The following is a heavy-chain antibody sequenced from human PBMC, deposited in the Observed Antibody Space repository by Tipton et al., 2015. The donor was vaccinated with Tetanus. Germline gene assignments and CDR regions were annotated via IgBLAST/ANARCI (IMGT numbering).Heavy chain of an antibody. CDR3: ARDFGYCNGGSCYRPFDY. V-gene: IGHV3-7*01. D-gene: IGHD2-15*01. CDR2: IKLDGSET. Sequence: SLRLSCVVSGFTVTNEYMSWLRQAPGKGLDWVANIKLDGSETYYVDSVKGRFTISRDNAQNSLFLQMNSLRAEDTAVYYCARDFGYCNGGSCYRPFDYWGQGTLVTVSS. J-gene: IGHJ4*02. CDR1: GFTVTNEY.